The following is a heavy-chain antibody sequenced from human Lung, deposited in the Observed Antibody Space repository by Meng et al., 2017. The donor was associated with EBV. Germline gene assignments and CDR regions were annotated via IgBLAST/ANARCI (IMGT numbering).Heavy chain of an antibody. J-gene: IGHJ4*02. CDR2: IYYSGST. Sequence: VQLQEAGPGLVKPSQTLSLTCTVSGGSISSGGYYWSWIRQHPGKGLEWIGYIYYSGSTYYNPSLKSRVIISVDTSKNQFSLKLSSVTAADTAVYYCARVYYYDSSGYSHWGQGTLVTVSS. D-gene: IGHD3-22*01. CDR3: ARVYYYDSSGYSH. V-gene: IGHV4-31*03. CDR1: GGSISSGGYY.